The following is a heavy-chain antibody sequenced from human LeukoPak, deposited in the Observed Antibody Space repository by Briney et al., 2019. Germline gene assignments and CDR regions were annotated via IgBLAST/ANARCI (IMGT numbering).Heavy chain of an antibody. CDR2: IYRGVST. Sequence: GGSLRLSCAASGFSVSTNYMSWVRQAPGKGVEWCSVIYRGVSTYYADSVKARSPIARDNSKNTVYLQTNRLRAEDTAVYYCARGALIGRFDYWGQGTLVTVSS. V-gene: IGHV3-53*01. CDR3: ARGALIGRFDY. CDR1: GFSVSTNY. D-gene: IGHD1-26*01. J-gene: IGHJ4*02.